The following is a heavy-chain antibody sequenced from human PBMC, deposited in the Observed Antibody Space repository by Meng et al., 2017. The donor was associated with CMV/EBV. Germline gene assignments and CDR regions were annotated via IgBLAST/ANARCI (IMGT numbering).Heavy chain of an antibody. Sequence: ESLKISCTVSGGSISSSSYYWGWSRQPPGKGLEWIGSIYYSGSTYYNPSLKSRVTISVDTSKNQFSLKLSSVTAADTAVYYCARDPPYYDILTGYLPSYYFDYWGQGTLVTVSS. J-gene: IGHJ4*02. D-gene: IGHD3-9*01. CDR3: ARDPPYYDILTGYLPSYYFDY. CDR1: GGSISSSSYY. V-gene: IGHV4-39*07. CDR2: IYYSGST.